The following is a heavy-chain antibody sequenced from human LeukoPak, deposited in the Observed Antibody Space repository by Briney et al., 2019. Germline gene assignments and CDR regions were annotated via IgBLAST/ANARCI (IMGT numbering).Heavy chain of an antibody. CDR3: ARLTYYYDSSGYYLFDY. Sequence: GGSLRLSCAASGFTFSRYAMHWVRQAPGEGLESVSAISSNGGSTYYANSVKGRFTISRDNAKNSLYLQMNSLRAEDTAVYHCARLTYYYDSSGYYLFDYWGQGTLVTVSS. D-gene: IGHD3-22*01. J-gene: IGHJ4*02. CDR1: GFTFSRYA. CDR2: ISSNGGST. V-gene: IGHV3-64*01.